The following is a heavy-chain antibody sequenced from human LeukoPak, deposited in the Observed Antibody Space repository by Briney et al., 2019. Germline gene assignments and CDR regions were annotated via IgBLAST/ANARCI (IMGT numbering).Heavy chain of an antibody. J-gene: IGHJ4*02. V-gene: IGHV1-18*01. CDR2: ISAYNGNT. D-gene: IGHD3-22*01. CDR3: ARGSPYYYGSSGLLYYFDY. CDR1: GYTFTSYG. Sequence: GASVKVSCKASGYTFTSYGISWVRQAPGQGLEWMGWISAYNGNTNYAQKLQGRVTMTTDTSTSTAYMELRSLRSDDTAVYYCARGSPYYYGSSGLLYYFDYWGQGTLVTVSS.